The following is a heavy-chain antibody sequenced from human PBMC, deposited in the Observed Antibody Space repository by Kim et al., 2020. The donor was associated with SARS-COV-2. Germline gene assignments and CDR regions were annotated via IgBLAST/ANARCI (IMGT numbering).Heavy chain of an antibody. CDR3: ARDNHYDSSGYPPTYYYYYGMDV. V-gene: IGHV3-21*01. CDR1: GFTFSSYS. Sequence: GGSLRLSCAASGFTFSSYSMNWVRQAPGKGLEWVSSISSSSSYIYYADSVKGRFTISRDNAKNSLYLQMNSLRAEDTAVYYCARDNHYDSSGYPPTYYYYYGMDVWGQGTTVTVSS. D-gene: IGHD3-22*01. J-gene: IGHJ6*02. CDR2: ISSSSSYI.